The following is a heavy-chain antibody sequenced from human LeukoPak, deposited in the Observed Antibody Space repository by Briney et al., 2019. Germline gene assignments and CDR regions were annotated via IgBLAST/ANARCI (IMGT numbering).Heavy chain of an antibody. CDR1: GGSISSSSYY. D-gene: IGHD5-24*01. CDR2: IYYSGST. V-gene: IGHV4-39*01. J-gene: IGHJ4*02. Sequence: SETLSLTCTVSGGSISSSSYYWGWIRQPPGKGLEWIGSIYYSGSTYYNPSLKSRVTISVDTSKNQFSLKLSSVTAADTAVYYCATEDGDGYNLYWGQGTLVTVSS. CDR3: ATEDGDGYNLY.